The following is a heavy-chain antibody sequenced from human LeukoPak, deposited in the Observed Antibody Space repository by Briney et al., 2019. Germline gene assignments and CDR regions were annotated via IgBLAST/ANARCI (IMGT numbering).Heavy chain of an antibody. CDR1: GFIFSSYG. Sequence: PGGSLRLSCVAPGFIFSSYGMHWVRQAPGKGLEWVAYIQYDGSNKQYAGSVKGRFTISRDSSKNTLYLQMNSLRAEDTAVYYCAKDTIYDILTGYGTGLFDYWGQGTLVTVSS. D-gene: IGHD3-9*01. V-gene: IGHV3-30*02. J-gene: IGHJ4*02. CDR3: AKDTIYDILTGYGTGLFDY. CDR2: IQYDGSNK.